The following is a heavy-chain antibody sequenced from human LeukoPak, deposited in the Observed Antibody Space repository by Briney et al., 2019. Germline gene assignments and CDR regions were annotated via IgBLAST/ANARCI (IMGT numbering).Heavy chain of an antibody. CDR3: ARTGIVVVPAADDAFDI. CDR1: GGSISSYY. Sequence: SETLSLTCTVSGGSISSYYWSWIRQPPGKGLEWIGYIYYGGSTNYNPSLKSRVTITVDTSKNQFSLKLSSVTAADTAVYYCARTGIVVVPAADDAFDIWGQGTMVTVSS. J-gene: IGHJ3*02. CDR2: IYYGGST. D-gene: IGHD2-2*01. V-gene: IGHV4-59*01.